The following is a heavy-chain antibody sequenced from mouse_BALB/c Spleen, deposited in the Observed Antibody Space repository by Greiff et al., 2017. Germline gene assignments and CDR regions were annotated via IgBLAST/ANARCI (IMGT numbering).Heavy chain of an antibody. CDR2: ISNGGGST. V-gene: IGHV5-12-2*01. Sequence: EVKLVESGGGLVQPGGSLKLSCAASGFTFSSYTMSWVRQTPEKRLEWVAYISNGGGSTYYPDTVKGRFTISRDNAKNTLYLQMSSLKSEDTAMYYCTREGDYDDWFAYWGQGTLVTVSA. CDR1: GFTFSSYT. D-gene: IGHD2-4*01. J-gene: IGHJ3*01. CDR3: TREGDYDDWFAY.